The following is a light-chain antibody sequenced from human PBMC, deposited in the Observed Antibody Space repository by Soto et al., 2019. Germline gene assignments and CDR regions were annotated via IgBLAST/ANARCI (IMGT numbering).Light chain of an antibody. CDR2: GAS. V-gene: IGKV3-15*01. Sequence: EIVMTQSPGPLSVSPGDGATLSCRASESVNRFLAWYQHKPGQAPRLLIYGASTRAAGVPVRFGGSGSGTEFTLTISSLQSEDLAVYYCQQYNSWPRTFGQGTKVEIK. CDR3: QQYNSWPRT. J-gene: IGKJ1*01. CDR1: ESVNRF.